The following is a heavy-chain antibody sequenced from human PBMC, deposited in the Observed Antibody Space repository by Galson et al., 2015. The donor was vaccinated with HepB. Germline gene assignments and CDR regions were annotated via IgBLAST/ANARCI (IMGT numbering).Heavy chain of an antibody. Sequence: QSGAEVKEPGASVKVSCKASGSTFTSYDVSWVRQAPGQGLEWMGWISGNNGDTNYAQKLRGRVTVTTDTSTSTAYMELRSLRSDDTAVYYCARGGGSSARGMDVWGQGTTVTVSS. D-gene: IGHD1-26*01. CDR3: ARGGGSSARGMDV. V-gene: IGHV1-18*04. CDR2: ISGNNGDT. CDR1: GSTFTSYD. J-gene: IGHJ6*02.